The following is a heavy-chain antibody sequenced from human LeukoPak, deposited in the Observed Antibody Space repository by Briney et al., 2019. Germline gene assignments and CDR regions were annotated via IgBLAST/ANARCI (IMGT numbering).Heavy chain of an antibody. CDR3: ARDRGRSDNYFDY. CDR1: GYTFTGYY. Sequence: ASVKVSCKASGYTFTGYYMHWVRQAPGQGLEWMGSINPNSGGTNYVQKFQGRVTMTRDTSISTAYMELSRLRSDDTAVYYCARDRGRSDNYFDYWGQGTLVTVSS. J-gene: IGHJ4*02. V-gene: IGHV1-2*02. CDR2: INPNSGGT.